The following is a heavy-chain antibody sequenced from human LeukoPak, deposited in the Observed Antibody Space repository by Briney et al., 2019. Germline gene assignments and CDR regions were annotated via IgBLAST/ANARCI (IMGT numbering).Heavy chain of an antibody. CDR1: GLTFSSFW. CDR2: IKQDGSEK. D-gene: IGHD3-10*01. CDR3: AREEEGYYYGSGSYFDP. J-gene: IGHJ5*02. Sequence: AGGSWRFSCEASGLTFSSFWMSWVGRPPGKGREGLANIKQDGSEKYYVDSVKGRFTISRDNAKNSLYLQMNSLRAEDTAVYYCAREEEGYYYGSGSYFDPWGQGTLVTVSS. V-gene: IGHV3-7*03.